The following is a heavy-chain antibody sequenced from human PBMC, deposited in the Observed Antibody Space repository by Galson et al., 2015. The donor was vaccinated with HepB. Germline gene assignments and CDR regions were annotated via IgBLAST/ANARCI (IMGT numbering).Heavy chain of an antibody. CDR1: GFTFSSYA. CDR3: ATVGPSYCTNGVCYFIDY. D-gene: IGHD2-8*01. J-gene: IGHJ4*02. V-gene: IGHV3-23*01. Sequence: SLRLSCAASGFTFSSYAMSWVRQAPGKGLEWVSAISGSGGSTYYADSVKGRFTISRDNSKNTLYLQMNSLRAEDTAVYYCATVGPSYCTNGVCYFIDYWGQGTLVTVSS. CDR2: ISGSGGST.